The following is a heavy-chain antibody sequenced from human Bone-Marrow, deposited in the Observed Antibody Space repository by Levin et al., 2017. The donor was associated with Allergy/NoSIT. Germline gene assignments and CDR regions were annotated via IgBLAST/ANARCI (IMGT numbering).Heavy chain of an antibody. CDR2: INPNSGDT. D-gene: IGHD6-19*01. Sequence: ASVKVSCKASGYTFTDYFIHWVRLAPGRGLEWMGWINPNSGDTDSSQNFQGTVTMTRDTSISTAYMEVTSLTSNDTALYYCARISSAAFDMWGQGTVVTVSS. J-gene: IGHJ3*02. V-gene: IGHV1-2*02. CDR1: GYTFTDYF. CDR3: ARISSAAFDM.